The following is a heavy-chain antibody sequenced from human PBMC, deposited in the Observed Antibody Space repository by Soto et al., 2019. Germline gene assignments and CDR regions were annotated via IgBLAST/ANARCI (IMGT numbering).Heavy chain of an antibody. CDR1: GFTFSSYS. CDR3: ARATILTNSSSWSVYFDY. J-gene: IGHJ4*02. D-gene: IGHD6-13*01. CDR2: ISSSSSYI. Sequence: GSLRLSCAASGFTFSSYSMNWVRQAPGKGLEWVSSISSSSSYIYYADSVRGRFTISRDNAKNSLYLQMNSLRAEDTAVYYCARATILTNSSSWSVYFDYWGQGTLVTVSS. V-gene: IGHV3-21*01.